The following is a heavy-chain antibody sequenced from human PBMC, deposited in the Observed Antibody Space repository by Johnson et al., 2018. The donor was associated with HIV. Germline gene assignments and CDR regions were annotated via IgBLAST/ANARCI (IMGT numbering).Heavy chain of an antibody. CDR2: ISYDGSNK. D-gene: IGHD6-19*01. V-gene: IGHV3-30*03. Sequence: VQLVESGGGLVQPGGSLRLSCAASGFTVSSNYMSWVRQAPGKGLEWVAVISYDGSNKYYADSVKGRFTISRDNPKNTLYLQMNSLRAEDTAVYYCARDLVAGTVNIWGQGTMVTVSS. CDR3: ARDLVAGTVNI. CDR1: GFTVSSNY. J-gene: IGHJ3*02.